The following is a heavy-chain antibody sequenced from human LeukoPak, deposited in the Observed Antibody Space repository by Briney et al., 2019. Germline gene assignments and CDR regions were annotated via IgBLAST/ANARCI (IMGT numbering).Heavy chain of an antibody. CDR1: GFTFSGYW. CDR2: IKRDGSEK. V-gene: IGHV3-7*03. D-gene: IGHD6-19*01. J-gene: IGHJ4*02. CDR3: ARVSVAGTDFDY. Sequence: GGSLRLSCAASGFTFSGYWMSWVRQAPGKGLEWVANIKRDGSEKHSVDSVKGRFTISRDNAKNSLYLQMNSLRAEDTAVYYCARVSVAGTDFDYWGQGPLVTVSS.